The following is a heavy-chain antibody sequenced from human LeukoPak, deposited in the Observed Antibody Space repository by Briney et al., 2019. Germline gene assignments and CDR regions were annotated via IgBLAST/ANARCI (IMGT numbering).Heavy chain of an antibody. V-gene: IGHV4-59*01. CDR2: IYYSGST. CDR3: ARGVEPDAFDI. Sequence: SETLSLTCTVSGGSISSYYWSWIRQPPGKGLEWIGYIYYSGSTNYNPSLKSRVTISVDTSKNQFSLKLSSVTAADTAVYYCARGVEPDAFDIWGHGTMVTVSS. J-gene: IGHJ3*02. D-gene: IGHD1-14*01. CDR1: GGSISSYY.